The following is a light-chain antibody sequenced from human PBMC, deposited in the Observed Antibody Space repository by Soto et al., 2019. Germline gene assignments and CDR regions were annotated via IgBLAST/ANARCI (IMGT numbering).Light chain of an antibody. Sequence: QSVLTQPPSVSGAPGQRVTISCTGSSSNIGAGYDVHWYQQLPGTAPKLLIYGNSNRPSGVPHRFSGSKSGTSASLAITGLQADDAAYYYCPSCGSSVVEVFGTGTKLTVL. V-gene: IGLV1-40*01. CDR1: SSNIGAGYD. CDR3: PSCGSSVVEV. CDR2: GNS. J-gene: IGLJ1*01.